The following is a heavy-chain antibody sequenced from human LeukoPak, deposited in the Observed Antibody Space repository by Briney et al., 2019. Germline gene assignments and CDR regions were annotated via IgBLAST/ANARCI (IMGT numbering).Heavy chain of an antibody. Sequence: SETLSLTCAVYGGSFSGYYWSWIRQPPGKGLEWIGEINHSGSTNYNPSLKSRVTISVDTSKNQFSLKLSSVTAADTAVYYCAPGGGKPGPTLCFDPGGQEPRVTVSS. V-gene: IGHV4-34*01. CDR3: APGGGKPGPTLCFDP. CDR1: GGSFSGYY. D-gene: IGHD1-7*01. CDR2: INHSGST. J-gene: IGHJ5*02.